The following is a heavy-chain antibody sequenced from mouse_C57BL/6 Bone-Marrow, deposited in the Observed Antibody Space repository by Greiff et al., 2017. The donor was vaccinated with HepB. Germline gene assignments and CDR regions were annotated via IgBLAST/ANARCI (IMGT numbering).Heavy chain of an antibody. CDR2: IYPRSGNT. D-gene: IGHD1-1*01. CDR1: GYTFTSYG. V-gene: IGHV1-81*01. J-gene: IGHJ2*01. CDR3: ARWDYGFFDY. Sequence: VQLQQSGAELVRPGASVKLSCKASGYTFTSYGISWVKQSTGQGLEWIGEIYPRSGNTYYNEKFKGKATLTADKSSSTAYMELRSLTSEDSAVYVCARWDYGFFDYGGQGTTLPVSS.